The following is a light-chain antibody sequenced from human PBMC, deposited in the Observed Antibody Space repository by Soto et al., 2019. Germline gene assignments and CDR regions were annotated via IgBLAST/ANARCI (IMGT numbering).Light chain of an antibody. J-gene: IGLJ1*01. Sequence: QSVLTQPASVSGSPGQSITISCTGTSSDVADSNHVSWYQQHQGRVPKLLIYAVTNRPSGVSNRFSGSKSDNTASLTISGLQTEDDADYYCSSSTTIGTRVFGTGTKVTVL. CDR3: SSSTTIGTRV. CDR2: AVT. V-gene: IGLV2-14*01. CDR1: SSDVADSNH.